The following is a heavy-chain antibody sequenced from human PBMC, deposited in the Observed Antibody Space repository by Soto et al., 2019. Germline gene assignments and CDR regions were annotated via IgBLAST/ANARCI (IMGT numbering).Heavy chain of an antibody. Sequence: SETLSLTCAVYGGSFSGYYWSWIRQPPGKGLEWIGEINHSGSTNYNPSFKSRATISVDTPKNQFSMKLSSVTAADTAVYYGAGGGGYCSGGSCYSVWFDPWGQGTLVTVSS. J-gene: IGHJ5*02. CDR3: AGGGGYCSGGSCYSVWFDP. D-gene: IGHD2-15*01. CDR2: INHSGST. V-gene: IGHV4-34*01. CDR1: GGSFSGYY.